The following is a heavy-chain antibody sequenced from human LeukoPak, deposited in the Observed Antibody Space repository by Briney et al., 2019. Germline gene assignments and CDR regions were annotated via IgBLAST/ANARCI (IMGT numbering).Heavy chain of an antibody. V-gene: IGHV4-34*01. CDR3: ARGTRDITIFGVVDY. J-gene: IGHJ4*02. D-gene: IGHD3-3*01. Sequence: SETLSLTCAVYGGSFSGYYWSWIRQPPGKGLEWIGEINHSGSTNYNPSLKSRVTTSVDTSKNQFSLKLSSVTAADTAVYYCARGTRDITIFGVVDYWGQGTLVTVSS. CDR1: GGSFSGYY. CDR2: INHSGST.